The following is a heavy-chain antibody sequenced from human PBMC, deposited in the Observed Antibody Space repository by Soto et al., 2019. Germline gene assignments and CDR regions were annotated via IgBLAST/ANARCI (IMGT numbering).Heavy chain of an antibody. CDR1: GGSISSGGYY. CDR2: IYYSGST. Sequence: SETLSLTCTVSGGSISSGGYYWSWIRQHPGKGLEWIGYIYYSGSTYYNPSLKSRVTISVDTSKNQFSLKLSSVTAADTAVYYCATAVAGTHEPAFDIWGQGTMVTVSS. CDR3: ATAVAGTHEPAFDI. D-gene: IGHD6-19*01. J-gene: IGHJ3*02. V-gene: IGHV4-31*03.